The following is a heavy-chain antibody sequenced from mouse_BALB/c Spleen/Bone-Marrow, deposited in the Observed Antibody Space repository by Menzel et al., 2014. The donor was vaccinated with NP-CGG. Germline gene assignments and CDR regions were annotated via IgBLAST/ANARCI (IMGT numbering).Heavy chain of an antibody. CDR1: GFTFSSYA. D-gene: IGHD1-1*01. CDR2: ISRGGST. Sequence: EVKLVESGGGLVKPGGSLKLSCAASGFTFSSYAMSWVRQTPEKRLEWVASISRGGSTYYPDSVKGRFTISRDNARNILSVKMSRLRSEDTAMYHCERGHPYGSSYCYSDVWGAGTTPPVPS. J-gene: IGHJ1*01. V-gene: IGHV5-6-5*01. CDR3: ERGHPYGSSYCYSDV.